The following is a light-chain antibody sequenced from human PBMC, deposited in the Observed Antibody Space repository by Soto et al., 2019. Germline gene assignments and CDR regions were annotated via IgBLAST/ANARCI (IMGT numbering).Light chain of an antibody. CDR2: GAS. CDR3: QQYNNWPPMA. Sequence: EIVMTQSPATLSVSPGERATLSCRASQSVSSNLAWHQQKPGQAPRLLIYGASARATGIPARFSGSGSGTEFTLTISSLQSGDFAVYYCQQYNNWPPMAFGQGNKVEIK. V-gene: IGKV3-15*01. J-gene: IGKJ1*01. CDR1: QSVSSN.